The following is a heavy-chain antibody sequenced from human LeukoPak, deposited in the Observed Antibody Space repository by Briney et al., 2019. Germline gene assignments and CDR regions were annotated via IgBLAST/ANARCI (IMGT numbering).Heavy chain of an antibody. CDR2: ISHTGNT. CDR3: VRHCYASGSDPLCYFDY. D-gene: IGHD3-10*01. V-gene: IGHV4-59*08. CDR1: GASVHSHF. Sequence: PSETLSLTCTVSGASVHSHFWSWIRQSPAKGLEWIGFISHTGNTNYNPSLDSRVTISMDTSKNQFSLKVSSVTAADTAVYYCVRHCYASGSDPLCYFDYWGQGTLVTVSS. J-gene: IGHJ4*02.